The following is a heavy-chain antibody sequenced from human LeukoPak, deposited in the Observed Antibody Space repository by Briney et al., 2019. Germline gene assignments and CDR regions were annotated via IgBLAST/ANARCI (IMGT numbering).Heavy chain of an antibody. J-gene: IGHJ4*02. CDR2: IYYSGST. D-gene: IGHD5-12*01. CDR1: GGSISSGGYY. CDR3: ARDRGPYSGYDSYYFDY. V-gene: IGHV4-31*03. Sequence: PSETLSLTCTVSGGSISSGGYYWSWIRQPPGKGREWIGYIYYSGSTYYNPSLKSRVTISVDTSKNQFSLKLSSVTAADTAVYYCARDRGPYSGYDSYYFDYWGQGTLVTVSS.